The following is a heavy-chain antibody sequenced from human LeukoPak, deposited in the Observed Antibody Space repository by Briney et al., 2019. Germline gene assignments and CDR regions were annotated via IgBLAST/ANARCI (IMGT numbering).Heavy chain of an antibody. CDR2: INHSGST. D-gene: IGHD3-22*01. J-gene: IGHJ4*02. Sequence: SETLSLTCAVYGGSFSGYYWSWIRQPPGKGLEWIGEINHSGSTNYNPSLKSRVTISVDTSKNQFSLKLSSVTAADTAVYYCARPYYYDSSGSYYFDYWGQGTLVTVSS. CDR3: ARPYYYDSSGSYYFDY. CDR1: GGSFSGYY. V-gene: IGHV4-34*01.